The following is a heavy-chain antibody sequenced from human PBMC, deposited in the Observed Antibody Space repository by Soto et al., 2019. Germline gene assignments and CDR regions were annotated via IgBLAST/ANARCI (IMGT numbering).Heavy chain of an antibody. CDR1: GGSISSSSYH. Sequence: SETLSLTCTVSGGSISSSSYHWGWIRQPPGKGLEWIGSIYYSGSTYYNPSLKSRVTISVDTSKNQFSLKLSSVTAADTAVYYCARLLTMLYGMDVWGQGTTVTVSS. CDR2: IYYSGST. D-gene: IGHD3-10*01. J-gene: IGHJ6*02. V-gene: IGHV4-39*01. CDR3: ARLLTMLYGMDV.